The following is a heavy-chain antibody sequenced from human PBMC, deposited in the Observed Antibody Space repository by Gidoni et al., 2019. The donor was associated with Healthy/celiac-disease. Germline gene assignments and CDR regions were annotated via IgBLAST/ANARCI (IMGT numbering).Heavy chain of an antibody. D-gene: IGHD2-15*01. V-gene: IGHV1-46*01. CDR2: INPSGGST. CDR3: ARAGRGSGPLWGAFDI. Sequence: QVQLVQSGAEVKKPGASVKVSCKASGYTFTSYYMHWVRQAPGQGLEWMGIINPSGGSTSYAQKFQGRVTMTRDTSTSTVYMELSSLRSEDTAVYYCARAGRGSGPLWGAFDIWGQGTMVTVSS. CDR1: GYTFTSYY. J-gene: IGHJ3*02.